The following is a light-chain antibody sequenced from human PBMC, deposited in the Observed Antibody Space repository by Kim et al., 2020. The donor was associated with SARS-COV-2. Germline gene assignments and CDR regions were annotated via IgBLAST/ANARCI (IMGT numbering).Light chain of an antibody. CDR1: QSVNRNF. Sequence: PGERDTLTGRSSQSVNRNFLCWYQQKGGQAPRLLIYGASSRATGTPDRFSGSGSGTEFTLTINGLEPEDFAVYFCHQYGNSPFTFGPGTKVDIK. J-gene: IGKJ3*01. CDR3: HQYGNSPFT. V-gene: IGKV3-20*01. CDR2: GAS.